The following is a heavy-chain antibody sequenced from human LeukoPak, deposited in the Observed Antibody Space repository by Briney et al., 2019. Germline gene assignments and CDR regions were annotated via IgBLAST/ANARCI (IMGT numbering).Heavy chain of an antibody. J-gene: IGHJ4*02. Sequence: PSETLSLTCVVSCGSISSSLYYWGWLRQPPGKGLEWIGSIYYSGSTYYSPSLKSRVTLSVDTSKNQFSLRLRSVTAADTAVYYCARLSIEARPTFYFDYWGQGTLVTVSS. D-gene: IGHD6-6*01. V-gene: IGHV4-39*01. CDR3: ARLSIEARPTFYFDY. CDR2: IYYSGST. CDR1: CGSISSSLYY.